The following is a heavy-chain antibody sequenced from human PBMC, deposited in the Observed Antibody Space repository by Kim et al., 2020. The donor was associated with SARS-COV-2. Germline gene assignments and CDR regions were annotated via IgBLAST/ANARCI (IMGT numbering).Heavy chain of an antibody. Sequence: GGYLRLSCEMSGFKFERFAVHWVRQPPGKGLEWVSGLSLDSDRIGYADSVKGRFTVSRDKAKDTLYLQMDSLRIEDTAFYYCTRALVPGGADYWGQGTLVTVSS. V-gene: IGHV3-9*01. CDR1: GFKFERFA. D-gene: IGHD6-6*01. CDR2: LSLDSDRI. CDR3: TRALVPGGADY. J-gene: IGHJ4*02.